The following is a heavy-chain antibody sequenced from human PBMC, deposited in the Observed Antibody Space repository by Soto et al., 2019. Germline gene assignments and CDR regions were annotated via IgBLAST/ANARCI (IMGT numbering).Heavy chain of an antibody. Sequence: QVQLVQSGAEVKKPGPSVKVSCKASGGTFSSYAISWVRQAPGQGLEWMGGIIPIFGTANYAQKFQGRVTITADESTSTAYMELSSLRSKDTAVYYCAREVPGIAAAGIYGYWGQGTLVTVSS. V-gene: IGHV1-69*01. CDR3: AREVPGIAAAGIYGY. J-gene: IGHJ4*02. CDR1: GGTFSSYA. D-gene: IGHD6-13*01. CDR2: IIPIFGTA.